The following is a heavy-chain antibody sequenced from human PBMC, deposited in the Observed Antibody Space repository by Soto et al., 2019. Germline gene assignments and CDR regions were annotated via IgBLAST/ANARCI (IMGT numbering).Heavy chain of an antibody. V-gene: IGHV1-46*03. J-gene: IGHJ5*02. CDR2: INPAGSVT. CDR3: GRDNSRTFPAAPGDKKRDWSGWWFDP. CDR1: GISFINHY. Sequence: GASVKVSCKASGISFINHYVHWVRQAPGQGPEWMGVINPAGSVTVYALKLQDRVTVTRDTSTSTAYMELNSLTSEDTPIYYCGRDNSRTFPAAPGDKKRDWSGWWFDPWG. D-gene: IGHD2-21*01.